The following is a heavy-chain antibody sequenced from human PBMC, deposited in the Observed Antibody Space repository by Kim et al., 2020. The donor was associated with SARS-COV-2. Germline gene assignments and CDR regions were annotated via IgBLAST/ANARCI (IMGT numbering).Heavy chain of an antibody. J-gene: IGHJ4*02. Sequence: TLSLTCTVSGASISSGGYYWTWIRQPPGKGLEWIEYTYYGGGTYHNPSLKSRVTISVDTSKNQFSLRLNSVTAADTAVYFCARGIAARIGTPFDYWGQGILVTVSS. CDR1: GASISSGGYY. CDR3: ARGIAARIGTPFDY. D-gene: IGHD1-7*01. CDR2: TYYGGGT. V-gene: IGHV4-31*03.